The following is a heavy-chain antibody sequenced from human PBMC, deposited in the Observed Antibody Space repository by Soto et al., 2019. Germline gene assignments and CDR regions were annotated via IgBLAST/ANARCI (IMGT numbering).Heavy chain of an antibody. CDR3: GKGRGRYNKELQKTFDN. V-gene: IGHV3-23*01. Sequence: SGVSLRLSCAASGFTTFSTYAMNWVRQAPGKGLEWVSGLSGSGGTTYYADSVKGRLTISRDNSQNTLYLQMNSLRGEDTAMYYCGKGRGRYNKELQKTFDNWGQEGLSPSPQ. D-gene: IGHD1-1*01. CDR1: GFTTFSTYA. J-gene: IGHJ4*02. CDR2: LSGSGGTT.